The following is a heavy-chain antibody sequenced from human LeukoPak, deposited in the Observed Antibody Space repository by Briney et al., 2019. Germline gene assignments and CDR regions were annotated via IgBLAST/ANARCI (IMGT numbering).Heavy chain of an antibody. D-gene: IGHD3-3*01. Sequence: PSETLSLTCTVSGGSISSYYWSWIRQPPGKGLEWIGYIYYSGSTNYNPSLKSRVTISVDTSKNQFSPKLSSVTAADTAVYYCARDIRFLDGMDVWGQGTTVTVSS. J-gene: IGHJ6*02. V-gene: IGHV4-59*01. CDR2: IYYSGST. CDR1: GGSISSYY. CDR3: ARDIRFLDGMDV.